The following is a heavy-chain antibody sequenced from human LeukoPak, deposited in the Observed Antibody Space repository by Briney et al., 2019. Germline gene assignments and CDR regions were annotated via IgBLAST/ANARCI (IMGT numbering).Heavy chain of an antibody. CDR1: GGSISSSSYY. V-gene: IGHV4-39*07. CDR2: IYYSGST. CDR3: ARAGVGARFDY. D-gene: IGHD1-26*01. J-gene: IGHJ4*02. Sequence: SETLSLTCTGSGGSISSSSYYWGWIRQPPGKGLEWIGSIYYSGSTYYNPSLKSRVTISVDTSKNQFSLKLSSVTAADTAVYYCARAGVGARFDYWGQGTLVTVSS.